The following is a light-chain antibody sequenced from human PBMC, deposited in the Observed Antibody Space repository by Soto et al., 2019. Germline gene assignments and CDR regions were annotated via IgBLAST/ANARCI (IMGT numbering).Light chain of an antibody. V-gene: IGLV2-14*01. CDR2: EVS. CDR1: SSDVGGYNY. J-gene: IGLJ3*02. Sequence: QSALTQPASVSGSPGQSITISCTGTSSDVGGYNYVSWYQQHPGKAPKLMIYEVSNRPSGVSNRFSGSKSGNTASLIISGLQAEDEADYYCSSYTSSSTRVFGRGTKLTVL. CDR3: SSYTSSSTRV.